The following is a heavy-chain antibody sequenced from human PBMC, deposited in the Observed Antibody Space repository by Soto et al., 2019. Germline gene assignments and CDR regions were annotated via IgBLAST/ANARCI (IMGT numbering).Heavy chain of an antibody. CDR3: AKNLMIVVVNRAAAFAI. CDR1: GFTFSSYE. D-gene: IGHD3-22*01. J-gene: IGHJ3*02. V-gene: IGHV3-48*03. Sequence: GGSLRLSCAASGFTFSSYELNWVRQAPGKGLEWVSYISSGGSTIYYTDSVKGRFTISRDNAKNSLYLQMSSLRAEDTAVYYCAKNLMIVVVNRAAAFAIWGQGIMVTVSS. CDR2: ISSGGSTI.